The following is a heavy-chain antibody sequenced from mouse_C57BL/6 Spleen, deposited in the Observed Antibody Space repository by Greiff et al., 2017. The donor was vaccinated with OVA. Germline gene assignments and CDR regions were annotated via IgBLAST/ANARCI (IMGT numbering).Heavy chain of an antibody. V-gene: IGHV5-12*01. D-gene: IGHD2-5*01. Sequence: DVKLVESGGGLVQPGGSLKLSCAASGFTFSDYYMYWVRQTPEKRLEWVAYISNGGGSTYYPDTVKGRFTISRDNAKNTLYLQMSRLKSEDTAMYYCASPSNSFAYWGQGTLVTVSA. CDR2: ISNGGGST. CDR3: ASPSNSFAY. CDR1: GFTFSDYY. J-gene: IGHJ3*01.